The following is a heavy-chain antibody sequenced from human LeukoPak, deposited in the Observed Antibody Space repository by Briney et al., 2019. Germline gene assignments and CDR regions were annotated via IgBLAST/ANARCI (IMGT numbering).Heavy chain of an antibody. CDR1: GFSFSNQT. CDR2: ISYDAIYK. CDR3: TRNDNRLYYFDY. J-gene: IGHJ4*02. V-gene: IGHV3-30*09. D-gene: IGHD1-1*01. Sequence: GGSLRLSCEASGFSFSNQTVHWVRQAPGKGLEWVAAISYDAIYKFYADFVKGRFAISRDNSKNTLYLQMNSLRSEDTAVYYCTRNDNRLYYFDYWGQGTLVTVSS.